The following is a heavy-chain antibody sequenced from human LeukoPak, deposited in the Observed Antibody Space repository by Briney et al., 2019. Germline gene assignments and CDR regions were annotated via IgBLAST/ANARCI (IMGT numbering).Heavy chain of an antibody. J-gene: IGHJ4*02. V-gene: IGHV3-23*01. CDR2: ISGSGGST. Sequence: GGSLRLSCAASGFTFSSYAMSWVRQAPGKGLEWVSGISGSGGSTYYADSVKGRFTISRDNSRNTLYLQMNSPRAEDTAVYYCATLPGYSSGWYEVNYWGQGTLVTVSS. CDR1: GFTFSSYA. CDR3: ATLPGYSSGWYEVNY. D-gene: IGHD6-13*01.